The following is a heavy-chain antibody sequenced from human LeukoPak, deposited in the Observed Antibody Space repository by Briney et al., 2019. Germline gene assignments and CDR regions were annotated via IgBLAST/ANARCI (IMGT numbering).Heavy chain of an antibody. Sequence: SETLSLTCTVSGGSISSGGYYWGWIRQPPGKGLEWIGSIYYSGSTYYNPSLKSRVIISVDTSKNQFSLKLSSVTAADTAVYYCARSSRSGSYLSYYGMDVWGQGTTVTVSS. D-gene: IGHD3-10*01. J-gene: IGHJ6*02. CDR1: GGSISSGGYY. CDR2: IYYSGST. CDR3: ARSSRSGSYLSYYGMDV. V-gene: IGHV4-39*01.